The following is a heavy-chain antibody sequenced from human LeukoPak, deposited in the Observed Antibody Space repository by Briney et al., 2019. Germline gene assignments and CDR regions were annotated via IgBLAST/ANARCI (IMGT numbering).Heavy chain of an antibody. CDR2: INRDGSTT. CDR1: GFTFSNYW. CDR3: ARDKKSGESSEIDY. J-gene: IGHJ4*02. D-gene: IGHD3-10*01. Sequence: GGSLRLSCAASGFTFSNYWVHWVRQAPGKGLVWVSRINRDGSTTKYADSVKGRFTVSRDNAKNALNLQMNSLRAEDTAVYYCARDKKSGESSEIDYWGQGTLVTVSS. V-gene: IGHV3-74*03.